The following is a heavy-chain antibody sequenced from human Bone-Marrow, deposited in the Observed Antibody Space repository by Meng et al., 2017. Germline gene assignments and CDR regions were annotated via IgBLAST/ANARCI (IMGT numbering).Heavy chain of an antibody. CDR3: AKAIVIGELFRAPYYFDY. J-gene: IGHJ4*02. CDR2: IKQDGSEK. D-gene: IGHD3-10*01. Sequence: GGSLRLSCAASGFTFSSYWMGWVRQAPGKGLEWVANIKQDGSEKYYVDSVKGRLTISKDNSKNTLYLQMNSLRAEDTAIYYCAKAIVIGELFRAPYYFDYWGQGTLVTVSS. CDR1: GFTFSSYW. V-gene: IGHV3-7*03.